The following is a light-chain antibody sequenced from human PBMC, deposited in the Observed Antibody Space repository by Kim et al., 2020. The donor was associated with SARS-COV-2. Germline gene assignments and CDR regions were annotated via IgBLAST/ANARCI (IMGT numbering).Light chain of an antibody. CDR1: QSISYW. J-gene: IGKJ2*01. V-gene: IGKV1-5*01. CDR3: QQYSGSAYA. Sequence: DIQLTQSPSTLSASVGDRVTSTCRASQSISYWLAWYQQKPGKAPKLLIYYASSLESGVPSRFSGSGSGTEFTLTISSLQTDDFATYYCQQYSGSAYAFGQGTKLEI. CDR2: YAS.